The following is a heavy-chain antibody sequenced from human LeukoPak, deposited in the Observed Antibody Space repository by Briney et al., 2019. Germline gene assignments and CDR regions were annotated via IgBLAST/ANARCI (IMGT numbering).Heavy chain of an antibody. CDR3: ARDGKTVTTDAFDI. Sequence: GGSLRLSCAASGFTFSSYAMHWVRQAPGKGLEWVTIISYDGSKKYYADYVKGRFTISRDNAKNSLYLQMNSLRAEDTAVYYCARDGKTVTTDAFDIWGQGTMVTVSS. J-gene: IGHJ3*02. CDR2: ISYDGSKK. V-gene: IGHV3-30*04. D-gene: IGHD4-17*01. CDR1: GFTFSSYA.